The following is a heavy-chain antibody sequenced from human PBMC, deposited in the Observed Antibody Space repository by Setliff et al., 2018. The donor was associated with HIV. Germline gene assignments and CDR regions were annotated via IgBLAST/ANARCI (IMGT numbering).Heavy chain of an antibody. J-gene: IGHJ6*02. Sequence: SETLSLTCAVYGGSFSGYYWSWNRQPPGKGLEWIGEIIHSGSTNYNPSLKSRVTISVDTSKNQFSLKLSSVTAADTAVYYCARGAIAVAGISYYYYGMDVWRQETTVTVSS. CDR1: GGSFSGYY. D-gene: IGHD6-19*01. CDR2: IIHSGST. CDR3: ARGAIAVAGISYYYYGMDV. V-gene: IGHV4-34*01.